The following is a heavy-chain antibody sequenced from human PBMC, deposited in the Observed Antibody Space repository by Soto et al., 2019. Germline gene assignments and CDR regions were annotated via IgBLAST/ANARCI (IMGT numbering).Heavy chain of an antibody. J-gene: IGHJ4*02. D-gene: IGHD1-26*01. Sequence: ASVKVSCKASGYTLTDYGINWVRQVPGQGLEWMGWTPTYNDNTNYARRFQGRVTMTTDTSSSTAYMELRSLTSDDTAVYYCARVRNSYSDFWGQGTLVTVSS. CDR1: GYTLTDYG. V-gene: IGHV1-18*01. CDR2: TPTYNDNT. CDR3: ARVRNSYSDF.